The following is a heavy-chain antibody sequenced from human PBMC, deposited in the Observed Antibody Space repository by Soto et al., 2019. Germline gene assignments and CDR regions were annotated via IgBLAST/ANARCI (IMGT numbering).Heavy chain of an antibody. Sequence: QVQLVESGGGVVQPGRSLRLCCAASGFTFSSYGIHWIREAPGKGLEWGAVISYDGSNKYYADSVKGRFTISRDNSKNTLNLQMDILRAEDTAVYYGAKEGKVVTLGWYFDLWGRGTLVTVSS. J-gene: IGHJ2*01. V-gene: IGHV3-30*18. CDR3: AKEGKVVTLGWYFDL. D-gene: IGHD2-15*01. CDR2: ISYDGSNK. CDR1: GFTFSSYG.